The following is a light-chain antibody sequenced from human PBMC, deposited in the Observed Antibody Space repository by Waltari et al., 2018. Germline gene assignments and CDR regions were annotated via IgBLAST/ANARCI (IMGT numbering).Light chain of an antibody. CDR3: QVWDSDSDHVV. CDR2: YAN. CDR1: NLLTKS. V-gene: IGLV3-21*02. Sequence: SYVLTQPPSLSVAPRQTARITCGGTNLLTKSVHWYQQKPGQAPVLVVYYANDRPTGISRRFSGSVSGHTATLSIGRVESGDEADYYCQVWDSDSDHVVFGGGTRLTVL. J-gene: IGLJ3*02.